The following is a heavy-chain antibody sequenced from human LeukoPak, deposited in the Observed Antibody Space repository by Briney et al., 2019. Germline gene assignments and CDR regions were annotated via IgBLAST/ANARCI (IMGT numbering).Heavy chain of an antibody. CDR1: GFTFSSYW. Sequence: GGSLRLSCAASGFTFSSYWMHWVRQVPGKGLVWVSGISRDGSTTKYADSVKGRFTISRDNAKNTLYLQMNSLRAEDTAVYYCARDYCSSTSCFPDYWGQGTLVTVSS. D-gene: IGHD2-2*01. J-gene: IGHJ4*02. CDR2: ISRDGSTT. V-gene: IGHV3-74*03. CDR3: ARDYCSSTSCFPDY.